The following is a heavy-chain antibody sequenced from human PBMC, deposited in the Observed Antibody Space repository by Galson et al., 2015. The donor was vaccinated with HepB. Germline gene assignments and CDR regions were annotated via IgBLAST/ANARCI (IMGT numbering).Heavy chain of an antibody. CDR1: GFTFSSYS. CDR2: ISSSSSYI. D-gene: IGHD3-16*02. J-gene: IGHJ5*02. V-gene: IGHV3-21*01. Sequence: SLRLSCAASGFTFSSYSINWVRQAPGKGLEWVSSISSSSSYIYYADSVKGRFTISRDTAKNSLYLQMNSLRAEDTAVYYCARDSQSGYPTWGQGTLVTVSS. CDR3: ARDSQSGYPT.